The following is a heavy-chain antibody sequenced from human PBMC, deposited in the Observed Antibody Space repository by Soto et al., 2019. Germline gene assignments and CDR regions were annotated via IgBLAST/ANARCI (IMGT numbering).Heavy chain of an antibody. D-gene: IGHD3-22*01. V-gene: IGHV3-30-3*01. CDR1: GFTFSSYA. J-gene: IGHJ4*02. CDR3: ARSITMIVVVSL. CDR2: ISYDGSNN. Sequence: PGGSLRLSCAASGFTFSSYAMHWVRQAPGKGLEWVAVISYDGSNNYYADSVKGRFTISRDNSKNTLYLQMTSLRAEDTAVYYCARSITMIVVVSLWGQGTLVTVSS.